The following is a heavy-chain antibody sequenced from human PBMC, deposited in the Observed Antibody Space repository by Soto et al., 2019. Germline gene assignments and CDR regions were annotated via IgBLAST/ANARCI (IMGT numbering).Heavy chain of an antibody. J-gene: IGHJ6*02. D-gene: IGHD3-3*01. Sequence: QAQLVQSGAEVKKPGASVKVSCKASAYSLSTYGISWVRQAPGQGLEWMGWISGYNGNTNYAQKFQGRLTMTTDTSTSTAYVELRSLRSDDTAVYYCARDRIFGMVLDYYYHGMDVWGQGTTVTFSS. CDR3: ARDRIFGMVLDYYYHGMDV. CDR2: ISGYNGNT. V-gene: IGHV1-18*01. CDR1: AYSLSTYG.